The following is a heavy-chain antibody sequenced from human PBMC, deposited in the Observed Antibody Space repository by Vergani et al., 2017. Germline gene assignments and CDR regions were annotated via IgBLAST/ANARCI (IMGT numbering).Heavy chain of an antibody. CDR2: IDVKGNS. V-gene: IGHV4-61*02. D-gene: IGHD2-21*01. CDR1: GGSLDIHSQT. Sequence: QAQLQESGPRLVKPSQTLSLTCSFSGGSLDIHSQTWGWIRQPAGGGLEWIGLIDVKGNSNFSPSLESRVTMTAAASRGRFSLNLRSVTTSDTAVYYCVRVLHTSYIGGAFVIWGEGIKVTVSS. J-gene: IGHJ3*02. CDR3: VRVLHTSYIGGAFVI.